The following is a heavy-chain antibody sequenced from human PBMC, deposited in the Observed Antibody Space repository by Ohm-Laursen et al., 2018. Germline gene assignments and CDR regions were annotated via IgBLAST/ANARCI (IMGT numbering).Heavy chain of an antibody. Sequence: SLRLSCTASGFIFRNFGMHWVRQAPGKGLEWVAVISYDGSNKYYADSVKGRFTISRDNSKNTLYLQMNSLRAEDTAVYYCARGLGIYSSSSGLFDYWGQGTLVTVSS. J-gene: IGHJ4*02. CDR3: ARGLGIYSSSSGLFDY. CDR2: ISYDGSNK. CDR1: GFIFRNFG. V-gene: IGHV3-33*05. D-gene: IGHD6-6*01.